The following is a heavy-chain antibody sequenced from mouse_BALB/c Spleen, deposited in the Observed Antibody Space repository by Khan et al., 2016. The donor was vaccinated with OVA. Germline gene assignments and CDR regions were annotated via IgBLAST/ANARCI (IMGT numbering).Heavy chain of an antibody. Sequence: EVELVESGGDLVKPEGSLKLSCAASGFTFSTYGMSWVRQTPDKRLEWVATISSGGSYTYYPDSVQGRFTISRDNAKNTLYLQMNSLKSEDTAMIYCGGLAYYKYSEGLAYWGQGTLVTVSA. CDR2: ISSGGSYT. D-gene: IGHD1-1*01. V-gene: IGHV5-6*01. J-gene: IGHJ3*01. CDR1: GFTFSTYG. CDR3: GGLAYYKYSEGLAY.